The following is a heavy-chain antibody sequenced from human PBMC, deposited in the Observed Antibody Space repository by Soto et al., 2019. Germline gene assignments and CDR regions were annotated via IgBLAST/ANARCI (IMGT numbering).Heavy chain of an antibody. CDR2: IHYNGNT. D-gene: IGHD2-2*03. Sequence: SETLSLTCTVSGDSISSYSGSWIRQPPGKGLEWIGNIHYNGNTKYSPSLKSRVTMSVDTSKNHFSLKLISVTTADTAVYFCAREGNLGRWIQPLDSWGQGTLVTVSS. J-gene: IGHJ4*02. CDR3: AREGNLGRWIQPLDS. CDR1: GDSISSYS. V-gene: IGHV4-59*01.